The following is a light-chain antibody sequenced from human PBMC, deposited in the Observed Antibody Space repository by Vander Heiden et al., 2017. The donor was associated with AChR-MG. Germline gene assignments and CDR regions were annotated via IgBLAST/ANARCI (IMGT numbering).Light chain of an antibody. Sequence: DIVMTQSPLSLPVTPGEPASISCRSSQSLLHTNGYNCLDWYLQKPGQSPQLLIYLGSNRASGVPDRFSGSGSGTDFTLTISRVEAEDVGIYYCMQALQTPWTFGQGTKLEIK. CDR3: MQALQTPWT. CDR1: QSLLHTNGYNC. V-gene: IGKV2-28*01. J-gene: IGKJ2*01. CDR2: LGS.